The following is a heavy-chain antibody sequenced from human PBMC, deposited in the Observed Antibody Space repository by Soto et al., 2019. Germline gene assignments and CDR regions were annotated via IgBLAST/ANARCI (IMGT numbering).Heavy chain of an antibody. CDR2: IKQDGSEK. CDR1: GFTFSSYW. CDR3: ARPYCGGDCYSDDAFDI. D-gene: IGHD2-21*02. J-gene: IGHJ3*02. V-gene: IGHV3-7*05. Sequence: GGSLRLSCAASGFTFSSYWMSWVRQAPGKGLEWVANIKQDGSEKYYVDSVKGRFTISRDNAKNSLYLQMNSLRAEDTAVYYCARPYCGGDCYSDDAFDIWGQGTMVTVSS.